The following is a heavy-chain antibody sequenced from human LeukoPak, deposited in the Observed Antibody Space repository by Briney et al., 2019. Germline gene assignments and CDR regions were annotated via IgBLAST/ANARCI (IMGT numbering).Heavy chain of an antibody. CDR3: ARVGKQDAFDI. Sequence: PGGSLRLSCAASGFTFSNYPMGWVRQAPGKGLEWLSAIGEEKSDSWTKSADSVKGRFTISRDNSENTLYLQMDSLTVEDTAVYYCARVGKQDAFDIWGQGTMVTVSS. CDR1: GFTFSNYP. CDR2: IGEEKSDSWT. V-gene: IGHV3-23*01. J-gene: IGHJ3*02.